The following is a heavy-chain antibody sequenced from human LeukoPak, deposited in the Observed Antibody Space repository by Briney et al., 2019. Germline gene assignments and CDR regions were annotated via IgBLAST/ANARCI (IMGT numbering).Heavy chain of an antibody. CDR3: AKARGATYGTYYFDY. Sequence: QPGGSLRLSCAASGFTFSSYAMNWVRRAPGKGLEWVSISGSGGDTYYADSVKGRFTISRDNSKNTLYLQMNSLRAEDTAVYYCAKARGATYGTYYFDYWGQGTLVTVSS. CDR1: GFTFSSYA. D-gene: IGHD4/OR15-4a*01. CDR2: ISGSGGDT. V-gene: IGHV3-23*01. J-gene: IGHJ4*02.